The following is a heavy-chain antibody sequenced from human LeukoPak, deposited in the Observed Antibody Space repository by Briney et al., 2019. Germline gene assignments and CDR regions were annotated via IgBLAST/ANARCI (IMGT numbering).Heavy chain of an antibody. V-gene: IGHV4-34*01. J-gene: IGHJ5*02. D-gene: IGHD5-18*01. CDR1: GGSFSGYY. CDR2: INHNGST. Sequence: NPSETLSLTSAAYGGSFSGYYWSWIRQPPGKGLEWIGEINHNGSTNYNPPLKSRVTISVDTSKNQFSLKLSSVTAADTAVYYWARRDTAMVPPGYNWFDPWGRGTLVTVTA. CDR3: ARRDTAMVPPGYNWFDP.